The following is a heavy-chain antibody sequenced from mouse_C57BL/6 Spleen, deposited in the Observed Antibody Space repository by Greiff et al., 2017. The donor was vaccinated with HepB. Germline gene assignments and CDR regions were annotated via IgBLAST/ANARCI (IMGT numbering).Heavy chain of an antibody. CDR1: GFTFSSYG. J-gene: IGHJ2*01. Sequence: EVHLVESGGDLVKPGGSLKLSCAASGFTFSSYGMSWVRQTPDKRLEWVATISSGGSYTYYPDSVKGRFTISRDNAKNTLYLQMSSLKSEDTAMYYCARRRVFDYWGQGTTLTVSS. CDR2: ISSGGSYT. V-gene: IGHV5-6*01. CDR3: ARRRVFDY.